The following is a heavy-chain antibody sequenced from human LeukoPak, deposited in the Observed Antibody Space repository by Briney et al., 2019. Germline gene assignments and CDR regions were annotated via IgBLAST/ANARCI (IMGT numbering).Heavy chain of an antibody. CDR2: IYYSGST. J-gene: IGHJ4*02. Sequence: SETLSLTRTVSGGSISSSSYYWGWIRQPPGKGLEWIGSIYYSGSTYYNPSLKSRVTISVDTSKNQFSLKLSSVTAADTAVYYCARHEESFDYWGQGTLVTVSS. V-gene: IGHV4-39*01. CDR1: GGSISSSSYY. CDR3: ARHEESFDY.